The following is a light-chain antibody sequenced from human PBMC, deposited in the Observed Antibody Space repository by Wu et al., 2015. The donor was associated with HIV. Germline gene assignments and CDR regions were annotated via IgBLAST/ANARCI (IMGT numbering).Light chain of an antibody. V-gene: IGKV3-11*01. CDR1: QSVSNY. Sequence: EIVLTQSPATLSLSPGERATLSCRAGQSVSNYLAWFQQKPGQAPRLLIYGSSNRATGIPARFSGSGSGTDFTLTISSLEPEDFAAYYCQQYATSITFGQGTRLEIK. CDR3: QQYATSIT. J-gene: IGKJ5*01. CDR2: GSS.